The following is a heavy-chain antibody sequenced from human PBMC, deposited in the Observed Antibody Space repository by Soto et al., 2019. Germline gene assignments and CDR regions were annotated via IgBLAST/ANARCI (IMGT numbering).Heavy chain of an antibody. V-gene: IGHV4-59*01. J-gene: IGHJ5*02. CDR1: GGSISSEY. D-gene: IGHD5-18*01. Sequence: SETLSLTWTVSGGSISSEYWIWFRQPPGKGLEWIGYIYYDGSTNYNPSLKSRVTISVDTSKNQFSLTLTSVTAADTAVYYCARRTAGYSLGPCGQGTLVTVSA. CDR2: IYYDGST. CDR3: ARRTAGYSLGP.